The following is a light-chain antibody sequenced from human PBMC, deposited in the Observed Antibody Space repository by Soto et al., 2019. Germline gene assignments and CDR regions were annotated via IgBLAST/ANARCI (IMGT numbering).Light chain of an antibody. CDR1: QSVSSSY. CDR3: QQYGSSPWT. J-gene: IGKJ1*01. V-gene: IGKV3-20*01. CDR2: GAS. Sequence: EIVLTQSPGTLSLSPGERATLSCRASQSVSSSYLAWYQQKPGQAPRLLIYGASSRATGIPGRFSGSGSGTDFTLTLSRLEPEDFAVYYCQQYGSSPWTFGQGTKVEIK.